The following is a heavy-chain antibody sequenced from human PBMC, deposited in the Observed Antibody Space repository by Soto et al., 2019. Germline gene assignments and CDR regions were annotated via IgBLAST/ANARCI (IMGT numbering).Heavy chain of an antibody. D-gene: IGHD5-18*01. CDR2: IYYSGST. V-gene: IGHV4-59*01. CDR3: ARADVDTAMPRHYYYGMDV. CDR1: GGSISSYY. J-gene: IGHJ6*02. Sequence: QVQLQESGPGLVKPSETLSLTCTVSGGSISSYYWSWIRQPPGKGLEWIGYIYYSGSTNYNPSLKSRVTISVDTSKNPCSLKLSSVTAADTAVYYCARADVDTAMPRHYYYGMDVWGQGTTVTVSS.